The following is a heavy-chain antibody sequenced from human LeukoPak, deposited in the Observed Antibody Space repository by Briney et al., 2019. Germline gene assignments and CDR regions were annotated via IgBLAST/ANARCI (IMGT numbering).Heavy chain of an antibody. Sequence: ASVKVSCKASGGTFSSYAISWVRQAPGQGLEWMGGIIPIFGTANYAQKFQGRVTITADESTSTAYMELSSLRSEDTAVYYCARGGLRYCTNGVCYSYYYYGMDVWGQGTTVTVSS. CDR3: ARGGLRYCTNGVCYSYYYYGMDV. D-gene: IGHD2-8*01. V-gene: IGHV1-69*01. J-gene: IGHJ6*02. CDR2: IIPIFGTA. CDR1: GGTFSSYA.